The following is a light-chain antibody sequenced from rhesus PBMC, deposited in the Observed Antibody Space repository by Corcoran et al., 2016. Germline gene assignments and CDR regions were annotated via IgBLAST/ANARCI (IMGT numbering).Light chain of an antibody. CDR3: QQHHTTPRT. CDR2: KTS. V-gene: IGKV1-21*01. Sequence: DIQMTQSPSSLSASVGDRVTITCRASQDSSIWLAWYQQQPGKAPNLLISKTSTLQSGVPSRFSGSGSGTECTLTISSLQPEDFTTYYCQQHHTTPRTFGQGTKVEIK. CDR1: QDSSIW. J-gene: IGKJ1*01.